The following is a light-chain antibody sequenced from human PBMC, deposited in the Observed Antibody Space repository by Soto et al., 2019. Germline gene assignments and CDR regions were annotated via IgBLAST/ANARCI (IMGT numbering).Light chain of an antibody. CDR3: QQYGVSPT. CDR2: AAS. CDR1: QSLNVYF. J-gene: IGKJ4*01. Sequence: EIVLTQSPGTLSLFPGERATVSCTARQSLNVYFLGWYQQKSGQAPSLLIYAASTRATGILDRFSGSGSGIYLTLTISRVEPEYSEVYYCQQYGVSPTFGGGTKVEIK. V-gene: IGKV3-20*01.